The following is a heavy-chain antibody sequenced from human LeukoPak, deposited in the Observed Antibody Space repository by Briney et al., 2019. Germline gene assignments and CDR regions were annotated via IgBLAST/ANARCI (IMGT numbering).Heavy chain of an antibody. CDR1: GFTFSSYA. J-gene: IGHJ4*02. CDR3: ASQYCGGDCYHFDY. D-gene: IGHD2-21*02. V-gene: IGHV3-30-3*01. Sequence: GGSLRLSCAASGFTFSSYAMHWVRQAPGKGLEWVAVISYDGSNKYYADSVKGRFTISRDNSKNTLYLQVNSLRAEDTAVYYCASQYCGGDCYHFDYWGQGTLVTVSS. CDR2: ISYDGSNK.